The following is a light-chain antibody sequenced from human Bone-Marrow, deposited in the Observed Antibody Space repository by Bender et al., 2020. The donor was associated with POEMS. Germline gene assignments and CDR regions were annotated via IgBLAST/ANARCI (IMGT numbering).Light chain of an antibody. CDR1: TSDVMVNNL. V-gene: IGLV2-23*01. Sequence: QSALIQPASVSGSPGQSITISCTGTTSDVMVNNLVSWYHQQPGKAPKLMIYEGSKRPSGVSDRFSGSKSGNTASLTISGLQTEDQANYYCCSYADTSTWVFGGGTKVTVL. J-gene: IGLJ3*02. CDR3: CSYADTSTWV. CDR2: EGS.